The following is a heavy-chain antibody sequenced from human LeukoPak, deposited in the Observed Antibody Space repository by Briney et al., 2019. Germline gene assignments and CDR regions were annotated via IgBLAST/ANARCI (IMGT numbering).Heavy chain of an antibody. V-gene: IGHV4-59*08. CDR3: ASAVNSPVLDY. Sequence: SETLSLTCTVSGGSISSYYWSWIRQSPGKGLEWIGHISHSGSTKYSSSLKSRAIISSDTSKNQFSLKLSSVTAADTAVYYCASAVNSPVLDYWGQGTLVTVSS. D-gene: IGHD4-17*01. CDR1: GGSISSYY. CDR2: ISHSGST. J-gene: IGHJ4*02.